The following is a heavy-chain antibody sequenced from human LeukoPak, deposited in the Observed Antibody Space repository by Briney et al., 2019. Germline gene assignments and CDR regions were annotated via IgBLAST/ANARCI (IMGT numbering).Heavy chain of an antibody. J-gene: IGHJ4*02. CDR2: IRYDGSNK. Sequence: GGSLRLSCAASGFTFSSYGMHWVRQARGKGLEWVAFIRYDGSNKYYADSVKGRFTISRDNSKNTLYLQMNSLRAEDTAVYYCARDFTGSGSLDYWGQGTLVTVSS. CDR1: GFTFSSYG. D-gene: IGHD3-10*01. CDR3: ARDFTGSGSLDY. V-gene: IGHV3-30*02.